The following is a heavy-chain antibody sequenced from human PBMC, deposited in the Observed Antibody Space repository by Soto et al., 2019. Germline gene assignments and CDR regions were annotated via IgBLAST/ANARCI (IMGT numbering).Heavy chain of an antibody. CDR3: VRDGTKTLRDWFDP. V-gene: IGHV4-4*07. Sequence: SETLSLTCTVSGASISGYYWSWIRKSAGKGLEWIGRIYATGTTDYNPSIKSRVMMSVDTSKKQLSLELRSVTAADTAVYYCVRDGTKTLRDWFDPWGQGISVTVSS. CDR1: GASISGYY. D-gene: IGHD1-1*01. J-gene: IGHJ5*02. CDR2: IYATGTT.